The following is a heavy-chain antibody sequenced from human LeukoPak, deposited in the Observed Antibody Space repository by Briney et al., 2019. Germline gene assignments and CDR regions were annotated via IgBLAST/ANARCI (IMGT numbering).Heavy chain of an antibody. CDR2: VYYSGST. CDR3: ARSLTAYSSTYPFDN. D-gene: IGHD2-2*01. CDR1: GGSLNGYY. Sequence: PSETLFLTCTVSGGSLNGYYWTWIRQPPGKELEWIGYVYYSGSTNYNPSLKSRVTISVDTSKNQFSLKLSSVTAADTAVYYCARSLTAYSSTYPFDNWGKGTLATVSS. J-gene: IGHJ4*02. V-gene: IGHV4-59*01.